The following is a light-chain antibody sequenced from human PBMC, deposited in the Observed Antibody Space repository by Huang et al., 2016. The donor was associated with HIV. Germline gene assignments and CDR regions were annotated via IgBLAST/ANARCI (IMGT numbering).Light chain of an antibody. Sequence: DIQMTQSPSSLSASVGDRVSITCRASQSISSYLKWYQQKPGKAPELLIYGASNLQSGVPSRFMGSGSGTDFSLTISSLQPEDFATYYCQQSDSVPRTFGQGTKVEIK. CDR1: QSISSY. J-gene: IGKJ1*01. V-gene: IGKV1-39*01. CDR3: QQSDSVPRT. CDR2: GAS.